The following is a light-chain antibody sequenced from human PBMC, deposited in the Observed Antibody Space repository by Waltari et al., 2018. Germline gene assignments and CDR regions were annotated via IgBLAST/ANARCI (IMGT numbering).Light chain of an antibody. CDR1: NIGSRS. CDR3: HVWDANTVM. J-gene: IGLJ3*02. V-gene: IGLV3-21*02. CDR2: LDS. Sequence: SSVLTQAPSVSVAPGQTATVTCGGDNIGSRSVHWYRQKPGRAPVLGVLLDSDRPSGIPERLSGSKSGNAATLTISRVEAGDEADYYCHVWDANTVMFGGGTKLTVL.